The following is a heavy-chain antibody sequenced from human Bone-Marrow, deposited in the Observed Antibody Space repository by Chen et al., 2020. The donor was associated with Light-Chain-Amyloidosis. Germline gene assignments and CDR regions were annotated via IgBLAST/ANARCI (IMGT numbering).Heavy chain of an antibody. D-gene: IGHD3-22*01. V-gene: IGHV3-15*01. J-gene: IGHJ4*02. CDR3: AIDDYYDKSGTRDSDFFDY. CDR1: GFTFFSTW. Sequence: EVQLVESGGDLAKPGGSLRRSCATSGFTFFSTWMSWVRQAPGKGLEWVARIKPKSDGETTDYAAPVKGRFTISRDDSKNMLYLQMNSLKVEDIAVYYCAIDDYYDKSGTRDSDFFDYWGQGTLVSVSS. CDR2: IKPKSDGETT.